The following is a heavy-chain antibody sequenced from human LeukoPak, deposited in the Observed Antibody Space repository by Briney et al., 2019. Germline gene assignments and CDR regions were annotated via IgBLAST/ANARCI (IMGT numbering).Heavy chain of an antibody. CDR2: IYYSGST. Sequence: SETLSLTCTVSGGFMSSGSYYWGWIRQPPGKGLEWIGSIYYSGSTYYNPSLKSRVTISVDTSKNQFSLKLSSVTAADTDLYYCARQEILWGSGSYWGQGTLVTVSS. CDR1: GGFMSSGSYY. V-gene: IGHV4-39*01. CDR3: ARQEILWGSGSY. D-gene: IGHD1-26*01. J-gene: IGHJ4*02.